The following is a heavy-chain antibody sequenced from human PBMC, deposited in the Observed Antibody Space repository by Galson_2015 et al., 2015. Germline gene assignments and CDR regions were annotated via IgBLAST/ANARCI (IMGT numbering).Heavy chain of an antibody. CDR2: ISYDGSNK. V-gene: IGHV3-30*18. Sequence: SLRLSCAASGFTFSSYGMHWVRQAPGKGLEWVAVISYDGSNKYYADSVKGRSTISRDNSKNTLYLQMNSLRAEDTAVYYCAKDRAAAGTLYYHYYGMDVWGQGTTVTVSS. CDR3: AKDRAAAGTLYYHYYGMDV. CDR1: GFTFSSYG. D-gene: IGHD6-13*01. J-gene: IGHJ6*02.